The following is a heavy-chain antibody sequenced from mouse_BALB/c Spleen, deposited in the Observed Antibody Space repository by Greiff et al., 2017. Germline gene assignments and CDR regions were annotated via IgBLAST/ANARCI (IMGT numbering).Heavy chain of an antibody. Sequence: EVKLMESGGGLVKPGGSLKLSCAASGFTFSSYAMSWVRQSPEKRLEWVAEISSGGSYTYYPDTVTGRFTISRDNAKNTLYLEMSSLRSEDTAMYYCARDGYSGFAYWGQGTLVTVSA. D-gene: IGHD2-3*01. CDR2: ISSGGSYT. V-gene: IGHV5-9-4*01. CDR3: ARDGYSGFAY. J-gene: IGHJ3*01. CDR1: GFTFSSYA.